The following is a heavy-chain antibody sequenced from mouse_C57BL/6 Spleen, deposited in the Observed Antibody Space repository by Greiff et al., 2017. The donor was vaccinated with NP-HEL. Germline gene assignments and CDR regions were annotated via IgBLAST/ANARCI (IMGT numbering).Heavy chain of an antibody. V-gene: IGHV5-9-1*02. J-gene: IGHJ3*01. CDR1: GFTFSSYA. CDR3: TREGYGYDVACAY. Sequence: EVKVVEPGEGLVKPGGSLKLSCAASGFTFSSYAMSWVRQTPEKRLEWVAYISSGGDYIYYDDNVKGRFTFSRDKARHTLYLQMSRLKSEDTAMYYCTREGYGYDVACAYWGQGTLVTVSA. CDR2: ISSGGDYI. D-gene: IGHD2-2*01.